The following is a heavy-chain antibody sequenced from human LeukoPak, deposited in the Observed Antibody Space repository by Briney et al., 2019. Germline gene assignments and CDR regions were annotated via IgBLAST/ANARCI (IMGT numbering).Heavy chain of an antibody. J-gene: IGHJ4*02. V-gene: IGHV4-59*01. CDR1: GDSIRSSY. Sequence: SETLSLTCSVPGDSIRSSYWSWIRQPPGKGLEWIGYVYYTGSSYYNPSLKSRATTSIDMSKNQFSLKLTSMTAADTAVYYCAGYGSGSYYKAFDFWGQGILVTVSS. CDR3: AGYGSGSYYKAFDF. D-gene: IGHD3-10*01. CDR2: VYYTGSS.